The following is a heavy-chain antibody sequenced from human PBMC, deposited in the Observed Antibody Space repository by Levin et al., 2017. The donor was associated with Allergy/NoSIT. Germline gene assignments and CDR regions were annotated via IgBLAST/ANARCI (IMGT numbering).Heavy chain of an antibody. V-gene: IGHV4-59*08. D-gene: IGHD3/OR15-3a*01. Sequence: SQTLSLTCTVSGGSMSREYWSWIREPPGKGLEWIGYIYYSGSTTYNPSLRSRLTISVDMSKNQFSLKLISVTAADTAVYYCARGTWHFDYWGQGTLVTVSS. CDR2: IYYSGST. CDR3: ARGTWHFDY. CDR1: GGSMSREY. J-gene: IGHJ4*02.